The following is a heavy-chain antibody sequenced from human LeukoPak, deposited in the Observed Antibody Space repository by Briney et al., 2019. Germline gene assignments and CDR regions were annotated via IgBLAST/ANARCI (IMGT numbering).Heavy chain of an antibody. CDR3: ARVPYDYVWGSYRAPMAFDI. J-gene: IGHJ3*02. CDR1: GYTFTNYG. V-gene: IGHV1-8*01. Sequence: ASVKVSCKASGYTFTNYGINWVRQATGQGLEWMGWMNPNSGNTGYAQKFQGRVTMTRNTSISTAYMELSSLRSEDTAVYYCARVPYDYVWGSYRAPMAFDIWGQGTMVTVSS. D-gene: IGHD3-16*02. CDR2: MNPNSGNT.